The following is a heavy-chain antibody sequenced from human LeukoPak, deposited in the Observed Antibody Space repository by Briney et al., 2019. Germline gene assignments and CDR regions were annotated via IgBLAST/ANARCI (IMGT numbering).Heavy chain of an antibody. CDR3: ARSSYYYAADASDI. CDR1: GGSISSYC. V-gene: IGHV4-59*01. J-gene: IGHJ3*02. Sequence: SETLSLTCTVSGGSISSYCWSWLRQPPGKGLEWIGYIYYSGSTNYNPALKSRVTISVDTSKTQFSLKLSSVTAADTAVSYCARSSYYYAADASDIWGHGTLVTVSS. D-gene: IGHD3-10*01. CDR2: IYYSGST.